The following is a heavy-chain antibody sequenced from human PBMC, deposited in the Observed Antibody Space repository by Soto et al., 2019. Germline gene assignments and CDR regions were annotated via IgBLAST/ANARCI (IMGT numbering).Heavy chain of an antibody. CDR3: ASGKTRTARPSLRYYYYGLDV. CDR2: INHSGTT. D-gene: IGHD6-6*01. Sequence: SETLSLTXTIYGGSFSGYYWTWIRQPPGKGLEWIGEINHSGTTNYSPSLKRRVSISVDMSKDKFSLNLSSVTAADTAVYYCASGKTRTARPSLRYYYYGLDVWGQGTTVTVSS. CDR1: GGSFSGYY. J-gene: IGHJ6*02. V-gene: IGHV4-34*01.